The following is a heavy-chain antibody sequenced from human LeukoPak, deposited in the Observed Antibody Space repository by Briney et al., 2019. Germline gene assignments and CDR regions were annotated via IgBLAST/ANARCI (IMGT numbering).Heavy chain of an antibody. J-gene: IGHJ4*02. D-gene: IGHD5-24*01. V-gene: IGHV3-11*01. CDR3: AKDDAWLQFGS. Sequence: GGSLRLSCVASGFTFSDYYMSWIRQAPGKGLEWVSYISSSGSNIYYADSVKGRFTISRDNAKNSLYLQLNSLRPEDTAVYYCAKDDAWLQFGSWGRGTQVTVSS. CDR1: GFTFSDYY. CDR2: ISSSGSNI.